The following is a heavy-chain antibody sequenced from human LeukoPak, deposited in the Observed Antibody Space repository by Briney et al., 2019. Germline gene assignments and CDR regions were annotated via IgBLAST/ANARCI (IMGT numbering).Heavy chain of an antibody. Sequence: SGGSLRLSCAGSGFTFSQYFMHWVRQAPGKGLEYLSVISYNGEQTYYSKSVTGRFTISRDNSKNMLYLQMGSLRPEDTAVYFCARDPSVGGFSGSELDFWGQGTLVTVSS. CDR1: GFTFSQYF. V-gene: IGHV3-64*01. D-gene: IGHD3-22*01. J-gene: IGHJ4*02. CDR2: ISYNGEQT. CDR3: ARDPSVGGFSGSELDF.